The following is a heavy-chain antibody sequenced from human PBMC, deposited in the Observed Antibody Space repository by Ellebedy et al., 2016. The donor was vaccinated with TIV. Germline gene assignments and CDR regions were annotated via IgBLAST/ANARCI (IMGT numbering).Heavy chain of an antibody. CDR3: ARSGELDP. CDR1: GFSFSDST. Sequence: GESLKIYCAGSGFSFSDSTFNCVRQAPGQGLEWLSYIGQGSSVMFYADSVKDRFTISRDDARNSVFLQMNSLRAEDTAVYYCARSGELDPWGQGTLVTVSS. D-gene: IGHD1-26*01. CDR2: IGQGSSVM. J-gene: IGHJ5*02. V-gene: IGHV3-48*04.